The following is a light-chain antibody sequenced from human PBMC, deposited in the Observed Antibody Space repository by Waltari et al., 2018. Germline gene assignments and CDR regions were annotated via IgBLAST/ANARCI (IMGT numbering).Light chain of an antibody. CDR1: QYISSR. CDR3: QQATGFPPST. Sequence: DIQMTQSPSSVSASVGDRVTITCRASQYISSRLAWFQQKPGTAPKLLIYGASNLQSGVPSRFSGSGSGTDFTLTINSLQPEDFATYYCQQATGFPPSTFGPGTKVDIK. J-gene: IGKJ3*01. CDR2: GAS. V-gene: IGKV1D-12*01.